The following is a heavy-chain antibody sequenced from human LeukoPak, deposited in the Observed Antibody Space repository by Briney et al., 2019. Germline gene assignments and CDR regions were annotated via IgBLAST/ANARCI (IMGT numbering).Heavy chain of an antibody. D-gene: IGHD2-2*01. CDR3: AREAQYCSSTSCFEWFDP. CDR2: INPNSGGT. J-gene: IGHJ5*02. Sequence: GASVKVSCKASGYTFIGYYIHWVRQAPGQGLEWMGWINPNSGGTNYAQKFQGRVTMTRDTSISTAYMELSRLRSDDTAVYYCAREAQYCSSTSCFEWFDPWGQGTLVTVSS. CDR1: GYTFIGYY. V-gene: IGHV1-2*02.